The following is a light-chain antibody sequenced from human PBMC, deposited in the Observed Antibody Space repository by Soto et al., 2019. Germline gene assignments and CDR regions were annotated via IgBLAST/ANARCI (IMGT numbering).Light chain of an antibody. CDR2: DVT. J-gene: IGLJ1*01. CDR1: RSDVGAYNY. CDR3: SEFTSRVTFV. V-gene: IGLV2-14*03. Sequence: QSVLTQPASVSGSPGQSIAISCTGTRSDVGAYNYVSWYQQHPGKAPKLLISDVTNRPSGVSDRFSGSKSGNTASLTISGLQAEDDADYYSSEFTSRVTFVFGTGTKLTVL.